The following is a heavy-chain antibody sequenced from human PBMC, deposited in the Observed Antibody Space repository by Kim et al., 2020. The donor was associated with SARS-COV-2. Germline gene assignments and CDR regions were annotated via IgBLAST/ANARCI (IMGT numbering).Heavy chain of an antibody. Sequence: SETLSLTCTVSGGSISSSRYYWGWIRQPPGKGLEWIGSIYYTGSTYYNPSLKSRVTISVDTSKNQFSLKLNSVTAADTAVYYCARYERFDYGFDYWGQGTLVTVSS. CDR2: IYYTGST. CDR1: GGSISSSRYY. CDR3: ARYERFDYGFDY. V-gene: IGHV4-39*07. D-gene: IGHD4-17*01. J-gene: IGHJ4*02.